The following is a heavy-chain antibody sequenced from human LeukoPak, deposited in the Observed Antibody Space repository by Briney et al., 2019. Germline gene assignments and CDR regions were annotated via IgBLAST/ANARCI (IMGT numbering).Heavy chain of an antibody. CDR1: GFTFSSYG. Sequence: GGSLRLSCAASGFTFSSYGMHWVRQAPGKGLEWVAVISYDGSNKYYAGSVKGRFTISRDNSKNTLYLQMNSLRAEDTAVYYCAKEHRDGGNAFDYWGQGTLVTVSS. J-gene: IGHJ4*02. D-gene: IGHD4-23*01. CDR2: ISYDGSNK. CDR3: AKEHRDGGNAFDY. V-gene: IGHV3-30*18.